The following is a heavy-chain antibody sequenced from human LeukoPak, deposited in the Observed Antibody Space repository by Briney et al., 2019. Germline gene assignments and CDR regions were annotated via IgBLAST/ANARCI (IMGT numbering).Heavy chain of an antibody. J-gene: IGHJ3*01. CDR3: ARGDLWGGPYIDAFDV. CDR1: GFTFSDYC. CDR2: IKRDGSEK. Sequence: PGGSLRLSCAASGFTFSDYCMSWVRQAPGKGLEWVANIKRDGSEKYYVDSVKGRFTISRDNAKNTLFLQMNSLRADDTSVYYCARGDLWGGPYIDAFDVWGQGTMVTVSS. D-gene: IGHD3-3*01. V-gene: IGHV3-7*04.